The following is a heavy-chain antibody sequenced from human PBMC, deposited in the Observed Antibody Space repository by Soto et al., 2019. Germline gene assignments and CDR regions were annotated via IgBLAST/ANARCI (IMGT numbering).Heavy chain of an antibody. D-gene: IGHD6-13*01. CDR1: GGSISSSSYY. CDR3: ASGRGPAAGTPTLNYYYYGMDV. Sequence: SSETLSLTCTVSGGSISSSSYYWGWIRQPPGKGLEWIGSIYYSGSTYYNPSLKSRVTISVDTSKNQFSLKLSSVIAADTAVYYCASGRGPAAGTPTLNYYYYGMDVWSQGTTVTVSS. CDR2: IYYSGST. V-gene: IGHV4-39*01. J-gene: IGHJ6*02.